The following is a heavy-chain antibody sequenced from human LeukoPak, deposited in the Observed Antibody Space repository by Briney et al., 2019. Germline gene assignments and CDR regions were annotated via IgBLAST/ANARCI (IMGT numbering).Heavy chain of an antibody. CDR2: IIALFGTA. CDR3: ARGLDSSGYYAP. V-gene: IGHV1-69*13. Sequence: SVKVSCKASGGTFSSYAISWVRQAPGQGLEWMGGIIALFGTANYAQKFQGRLTITADESTSTVYMELSSLRSEDTAVYYCARGLDSSGYYAPWGQGTLVTVSS. J-gene: IGHJ5*02. D-gene: IGHD3-22*01. CDR1: GGTFSSYA.